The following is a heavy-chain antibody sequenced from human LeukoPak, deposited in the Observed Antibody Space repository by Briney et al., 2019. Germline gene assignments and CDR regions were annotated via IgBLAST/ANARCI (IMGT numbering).Heavy chain of an antibody. Sequence: QPGRSLRLSCAASGFTFSSYAMSWVRQAPGKGLEWVSAISGSGGSTYYADSVKGRFTISRDNSKNTLYLQMNSLRAEDTAVYYCAKDSDGSGWYAFDYWGQGTLVTVSS. V-gene: IGHV3-23*01. D-gene: IGHD6-19*01. J-gene: IGHJ4*02. CDR1: GFTFSSYA. CDR3: AKDSDGSGWYAFDY. CDR2: ISGSGGST.